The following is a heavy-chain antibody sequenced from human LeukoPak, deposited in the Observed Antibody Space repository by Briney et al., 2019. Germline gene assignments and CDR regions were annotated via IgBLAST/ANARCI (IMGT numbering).Heavy chain of an antibody. CDR2: ISGSGGST. V-gene: IGHV3-23*01. Sequence: PGASLRLSCAASGFTFSSYAMNWVRQVPGKGLEWVSAISGSGGSTYYADSVKGRFTISRDNSKNTLYLQMNSLRAEDTAVYYCARDRMVRGAYYFDYWGQGTLVTVSS. J-gene: IGHJ4*02. CDR1: GFTFSSYA. D-gene: IGHD3-10*01. CDR3: ARDRMVRGAYYFDY.